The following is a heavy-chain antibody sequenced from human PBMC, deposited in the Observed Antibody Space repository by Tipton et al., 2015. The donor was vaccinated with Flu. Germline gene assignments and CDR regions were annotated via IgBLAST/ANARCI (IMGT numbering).Heavy chain of an antibody. V-gene: IGHV3-33*01. CDR1: GFTFSSYG. D-gene: IGHD2-2*01. Sequence: SGFTFSSYGMHWVRQAPGKGLEWVAVIWYDGSNRYFADSVKGRFTISRDNSKNTLYLQMNSLRAEDTAVYYCVRGYCSSTSCWRQYSYGMDVWGQGTTVTVSS. CDR3: VRGYCSSTSCWRQYSYGMDV. CDR2: IWYDGSNR. J-gene: IGHJ6*02.